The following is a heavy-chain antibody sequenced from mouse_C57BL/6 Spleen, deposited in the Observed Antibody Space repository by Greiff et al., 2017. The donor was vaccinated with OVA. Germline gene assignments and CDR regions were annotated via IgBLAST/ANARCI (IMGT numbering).Heavy chain of an antibody. Sequence: EVKLEESGGGLVQPGGSLKLSCAASGFTFSDYYMYWVRQTPEKRLEWVAYISNGGGSTYSPDTVKGRFTISRDNAKNTLYLQMSRLKSEDTAMYYGARHEGSGYYFDYWGQGTTLTVSS. D-gene: IGHD3-2*02. V-gene: IGHV5-12*01. J-gene: IGHJ2*01. CDR2: ISNGGGST. CDR3: ARHEGSGYYFDY. CDR1: GFTFSDYY.